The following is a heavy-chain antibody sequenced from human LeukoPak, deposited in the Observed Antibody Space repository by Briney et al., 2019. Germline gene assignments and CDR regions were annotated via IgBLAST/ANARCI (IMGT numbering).Heavy chain of an antibody. CDR1: GRSFSGYY. J-gene: IGHJ4*02. V-gene: IGHV4-34*01. D-gene: IGHD4-23*01. CDR2: INHSGST. Sequence: SETLSLTCAVYGRSFSGYYWSWIRQPPGKGLEWIGEINHSGSTNYNPSLKSRVTISVDTSKNQFSLKLSSVTAADTAVYYCARGGRATLVFWGQGTLVTVSS. CDR3: ARGGRATLVF.